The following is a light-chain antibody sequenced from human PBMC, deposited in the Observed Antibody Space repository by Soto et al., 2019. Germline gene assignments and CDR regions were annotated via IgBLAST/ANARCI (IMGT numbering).Light chain of an antibody. J-gene: IGKJ1*01. Sequence: EIVLTQSPGTLSLSPGESATLSCRASRSLDSGQLAWYQQKVGRAPRLLIHDASNRATGIPDRFSGSGSGTDFTLTISRLEPEDFAVYYCQQYGSSGTFGQGTKVDIK. V-gene: IGKV3-20*01. CDR1: RSLDSGQ. CDR2: DAS. CDR3: QQYGSSGT.